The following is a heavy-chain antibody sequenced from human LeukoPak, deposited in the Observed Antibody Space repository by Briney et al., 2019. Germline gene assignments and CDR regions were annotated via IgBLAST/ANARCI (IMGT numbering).Heavy chain of an antibody. CDR3: ARLYYGSGSWTYYFDY. J-gene: IGHJ4*02. CDR1: GGSISSSNW. Sequence: SETLSLTCAVSGGSISSSNWWSWVRQPPGKGLEWIGEIYHSGSTNYNPSLKSRVTISVGKSKNQFSLKLSSVTAADTAVYYCARLYYGSGSWTYYFDYWGQGTLVTVSS. CDR2: IYHSGST. D-gene: IGHD3-10*01. V-gene: IGHV4-4*02.